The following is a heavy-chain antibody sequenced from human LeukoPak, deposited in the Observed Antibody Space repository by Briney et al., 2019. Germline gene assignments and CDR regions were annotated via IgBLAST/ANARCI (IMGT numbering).Heavy chain of an antibody. Sequence: GGSLRLSCAASGFTFSSSAMSWVRQAPGKGLEWVSVIYSGGSTYYADSVKGRFTISRDNSKNTAYLQMNSLRVEDTAVYYCARVTFPTVGATYYYYYGMDVWGQGTTVTVSS. CDR1: GFTFSSSA. CDR2: IYSGGST. D-gene: IGHD1-26*01. V-gene: IGHV3-53*01. CDR3: ARVTFPTVGATYYYYYGMDV. J-gene: IGHJ6*02.